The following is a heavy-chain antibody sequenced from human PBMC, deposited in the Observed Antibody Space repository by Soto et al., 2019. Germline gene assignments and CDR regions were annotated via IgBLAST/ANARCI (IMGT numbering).Heavy chain of an antibody. J-gene: IGHJ6*02. V-gene: IGHV4-39*01. CDR2: IYYSGST. Sequence: SETLSLTCTVSGGSISSSSYYWGWIRQPPGKGLEWIGSIYYSGSTYYNPSLKSRVTISVDTSKNQFSLKLSSVTAADTAVYYCARRKLIAAAGLYYYYGMDVWGQGTTVTVS. D-gene: IGHD6-13*01. CDR3: ARRKLIAAAGLYYYYGMDV. CDR1: GGSISSSSYY.